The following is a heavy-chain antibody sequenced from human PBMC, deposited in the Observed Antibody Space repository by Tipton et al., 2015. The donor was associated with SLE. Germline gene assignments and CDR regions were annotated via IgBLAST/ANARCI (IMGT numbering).Heavy chain of an antibody. J-gene: IGHJ4*02. CDR2: IYYSGST. V-gene: IGHV4-59*01. D-gene: IGHD4-11*01. CDR1: GGSISSYY. CDR3: ARWAGPTVNFDY. Sequence: TLSLTCTVSGGSISSYYWSWIRQPPGKGLEWIGYIYYSGSTNYNPSLKSRVTISVDTSKNQFSLKLSSVTAADPAVYYWARWAGPTVNFDYWGQGTLVTVSS.